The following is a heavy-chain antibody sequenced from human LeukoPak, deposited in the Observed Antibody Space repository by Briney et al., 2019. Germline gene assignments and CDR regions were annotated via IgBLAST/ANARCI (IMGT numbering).Heavy chain of an antibody. V-gene: IGHV4-59*12. CDR3: ARDRADRLAYYYGSGSKEDAFDI. D-gene: IGHD3-10*01. CDR2: IYYSGST. J-gene: IGHJ3*02. Sequence: SETLSLTCTVSGGSISSYYWSWIRQPPGKGLEWIGYIYYSGSTNYNPSLKSRVTISVKTSKNQFSLKLRSVTAADTAVYYCARDRADRLAYYYGSGSKEDAFDIWGQGTMVTVSS. CDR1: GGSISSYY.